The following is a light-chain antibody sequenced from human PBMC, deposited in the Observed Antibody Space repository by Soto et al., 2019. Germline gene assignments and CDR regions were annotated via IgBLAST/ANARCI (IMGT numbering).Light chain of an antibody. V-gene: IGKV1-5*03. CDR2: KAS. Sequence: DIQMTQSPSTLSVSVGDRVTVTCRASQSISSWLAWYQQKPGQPPKLLIYKASTLETGVPSRFKGSEAGTEFTLTINSLQPEDFTTYFCQQYNSYPWTFGCGTEVDIK. CDR1: QSISSW. J-gene: IGKJ1*01. CDR3: QQYNSYPWT.